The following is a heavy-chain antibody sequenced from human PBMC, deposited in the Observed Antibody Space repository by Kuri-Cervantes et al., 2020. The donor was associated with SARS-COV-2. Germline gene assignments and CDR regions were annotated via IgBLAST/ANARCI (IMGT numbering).Heavy chain of an antibody. CDR1: GFTFSSYW. CDR3: ARDLTLGYCSGGSCYYYYYGMDV. D-gene: IGHD2-15*01. Sequence: ETLSLTCAASGFTFSSYWMHWVRQAPGKGLVWVSRINSDGSSTSYADSVKGRFTISRDNAKNTLYLQMNSLRAEDTAVYYCARDLTLGYCSGGSCYYYYYGMDVWGQGTTVTV. V-gene: IGHV3-74*01. CDR2: INSDGSST. J-gene: IGHJ6*02.